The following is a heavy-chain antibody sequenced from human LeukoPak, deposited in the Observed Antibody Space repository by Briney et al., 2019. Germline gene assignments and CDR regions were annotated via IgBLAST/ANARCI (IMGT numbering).Heavy chain of an antibody. Sequence: SETLSLTCTVSGGSISSGYYFWGWIRQHPGKGLEWIGSISYSGSTYCNPSLKSRVAISVDTSKNQFSLKLSSVTAADTAVYYCARRGPYYYDSSGYFFDYWGQGTLVTVSS. V-gene: IGHV4-31*03. J-gene: IGHJ4*02. CDR2: ISYSGST. D-gene: IGHD3-22*01. CDR1: GGSISSGYYF. CDR3: ARRGPYYYDSSGYFFDY.